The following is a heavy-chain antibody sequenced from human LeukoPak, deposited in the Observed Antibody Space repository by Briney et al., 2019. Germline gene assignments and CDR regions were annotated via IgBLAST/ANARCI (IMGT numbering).Heavy chain of an antibody. CDR2: IIPIFGTA. CDR3: ARIAFNWFDP. J-gene: IGHJ5*02. CDR1: GGTFSSYA. Sequence: GASVKVSCKASGGTFSSYAISWVRQAPGQGLEWMGGIIPIFGTANYAQKFQGRVTITADESTSTAYMELSSLRSEDTAVYYCARIAFNWFDPWGQGTLVTVSS. V-gene: IGHV1-69*13.